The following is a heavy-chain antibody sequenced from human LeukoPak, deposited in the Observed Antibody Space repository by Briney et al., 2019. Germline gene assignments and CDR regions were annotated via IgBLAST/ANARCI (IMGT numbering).Heavy chain of an antibody. Sequence: GESLKISCKGSGYSFTSYWIGWVRQMPGKGLEWMGIIYPGDSDTRYSPSFQGQVTISADKSISTAYLQWSSLKASDTAMYYCARSGSMTTVTTWVRLRGVDVWGQGTTVTVSS. CDR2: IYPGDSDT. CDR1: GYSFTSYW. V-gene: IGHV5-51*01. D-gene: IGHD4-17*01. CDR3: ARSGSMTTVTTWVRLRGVDV. J-gene: IGHJ6*02.